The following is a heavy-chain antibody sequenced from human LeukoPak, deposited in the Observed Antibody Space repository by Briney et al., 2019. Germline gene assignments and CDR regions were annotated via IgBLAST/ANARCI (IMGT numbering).Heavy chain of an antibody. CDR3: ARIRDPAYSSSWYDDY. D-gene: IGHD6-13*01. CDR2: IDWDDDK. J-gene: IGHJ4*02. CDR1: GFSLSTSGMC. V-gene: IGHV2-70*11. Sequence: SGPALVKPTQTLTLTCTFSGFSLSTSGMCVSWIRQPPGKALEWLARIDWDDDKYYSTSLKTRLTISKDTSKNQVVLTMTNMDPVDTATHYCARIRDPAYSSSWYDDYWGQGTLVTVSS.